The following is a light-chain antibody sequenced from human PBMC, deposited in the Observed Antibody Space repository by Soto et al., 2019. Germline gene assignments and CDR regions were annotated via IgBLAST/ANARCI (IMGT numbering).Light chain of an antibody. V-gene: IGKV3-15*01. Sequence: EILLTQSPATLSVSPGERAALSCRARHSVSINLAWYQQKPGQSPRLLIYGASTRAPGVPARFSGSGSVTDFTLTISSLQSEDSAVYYCQQYTNWPPMYTFGQGTKLEIK. CDR1: HSVSIN. CDR2: GAS. J-gene: IGKJ2*01. CDR3: QQYTNWPPMYT.